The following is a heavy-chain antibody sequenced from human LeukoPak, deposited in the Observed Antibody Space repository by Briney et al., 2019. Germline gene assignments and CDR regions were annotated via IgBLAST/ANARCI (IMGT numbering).Heavy chain of an antibody. CDR2: ISSSGSTI. D-gene: IGHD4-17*01. J-gene: IGHJ3*02. V-gene: IGHV3-48*03. Sequence: GGSLRLSCAASGFTFSSYEMNWVRQAPGKGLEWVSYISSSGSTIYYADSVKGRFTISRDNAKNSLYLQMNSLRAEDTAVYYCARGDYGDYEPFDIWGQGTMVTVSS. CDR1: GFTFSSYE. CDR3: ARGDYGDYEPFDI.